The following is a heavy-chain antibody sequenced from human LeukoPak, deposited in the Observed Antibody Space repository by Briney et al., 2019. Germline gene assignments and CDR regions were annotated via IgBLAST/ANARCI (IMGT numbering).Heavy chain of an antibody. CDR1: GGSFSGYY. D-gene: IGHD3-22*01. CDR3: ARSNYYDSSAQHP. CDR2: INHSGST. J-gene: IGHJ4*02. Sequence: SETLSLTCAVYGGSFSGYYWSGIRQPPGKGLEWIGEINHSGSTNYNPSLKSRVTISVDTSKNQFSLKLSSVTAADTAVYYCARSNYYDSSAQHPWGQGTLVTVSS. V-gene: IGHV4-34*01.